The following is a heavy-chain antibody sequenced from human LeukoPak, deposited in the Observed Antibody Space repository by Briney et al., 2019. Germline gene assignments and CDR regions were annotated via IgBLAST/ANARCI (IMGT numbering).Heavy chain of an antibody. CDR1: GFIFSSYW. Sequence: GGSLRLSCAASGFIFSSYWMSWVRQAPGKGLEWVANIKQDGSEKYYVDSVKGRFTISRDNANNSLYLQMNSLRAEDTAVYYCARGTVTAFDYWGQGTLVTVSS. V-gene: IGHV3-7*01. CDR2: IKQDGSEK. CDR3: ARGTVTAFDY. J-gene: IGHJ4*02. D-gene: IGHD4-17*01.